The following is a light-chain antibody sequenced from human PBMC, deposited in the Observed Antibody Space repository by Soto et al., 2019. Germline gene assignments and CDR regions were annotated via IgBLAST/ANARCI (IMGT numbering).Light chain of an antibody. Sequence: EIVLTQSPGTLSLSPGERATLSCRASQRVSSSYLAWYQQKPGQAPRLRIYGPSSMTTGIPDRFSGSGSGTDFTLTISRLEPEDFAVYYCQQAAKGLTFGGGTKVAIK. V-gene: IGKV3-20*01. CDR3: QQAAKGLT. CDR2: GPS. J-gene: IGKJ4*01. CDR1: QRVSSSY.